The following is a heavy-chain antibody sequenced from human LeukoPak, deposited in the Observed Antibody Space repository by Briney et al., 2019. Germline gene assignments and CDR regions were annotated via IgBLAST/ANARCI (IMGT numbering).Heavy chain of an antibody. CDR2: IYYSGST. V-gene: IGHV4-59*08. D-gene: IGHD3-22*01. CDR1: GSSISSYY. Sequence: PSETLSLTCTVSGSSISSYYWSWIRQPPGKGLEWIGYIYYSGSTNYNPSLKSRVTISVDTSKNQFSLKLSSVTAADTAVYYCARQYYYDSHTFDYWGQGTLVTVSS. CDR3: ARQYYYDSHTFDY. J-gene: IGHJ4*02.